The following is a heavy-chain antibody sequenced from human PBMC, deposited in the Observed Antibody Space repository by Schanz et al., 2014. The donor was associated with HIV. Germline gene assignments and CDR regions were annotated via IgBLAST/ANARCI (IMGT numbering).Heavy chain of an antibody. Sequence: EVQMVESGGGLVQPGGSLRLSCAASGFSLNRYSVNWVRQTPGKGLEWISYISSSGSTRHYADSMKGRFTISRDNAKNFVYLQMNSLRAEDTAVYYCARVFGRTYGLPDYWGQGTLVTVSS. D-gene: IGHD3-10*01. CDR2: ISSSGSTR. J-gene: IGHJ4*02. CDR1: GFSLNRYS. CDR3: ARVFGRTYGLPDY. V-gene: IGHV3-48*01.